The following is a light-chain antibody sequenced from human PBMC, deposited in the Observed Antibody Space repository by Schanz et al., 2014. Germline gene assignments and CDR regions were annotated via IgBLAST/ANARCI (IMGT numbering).Light chain of an antibody. CDR3: GADHGSGSHFVYV. CDR2: VGTGGIVG. CDR1: SGYTNYK. V-gene: IGLV9-49*01. J-gene: IGLJ3*02. Sequence: QSVLTQPPSASASLGALVTLTCTLSSGYTNYKVDWYQQRPGKGPRFVMRVGTGGIVGSKGDGIPDRFSVLGSGLNRYLTIKNIQEEDESDYHCGADHGSGSHFVYVFGGGTKLTVL.